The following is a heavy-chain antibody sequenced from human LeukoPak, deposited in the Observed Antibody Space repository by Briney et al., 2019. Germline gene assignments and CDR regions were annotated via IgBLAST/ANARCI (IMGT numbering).Heavy chain of an antibody. D-gene: IGHD3-10*01. CDR2: ISGSGGGT. CDR1: GFTFSSYA. CDR3: AKSRYGMVRGVISEGGYYFDY. V-gene: IGHV3-23*01. J-gene: IGHJ4*02. Sequence: GGSLRLSCAASGFTFSSYAMSWVRQAPGKGLEWVSAISGSGGGTYYADSVKGRFTISRDNSKNTLYLQMNSLRAEDTAVYYCAKSRYGMVRGVISEGGYYFDYWGQGTLVTVSS.